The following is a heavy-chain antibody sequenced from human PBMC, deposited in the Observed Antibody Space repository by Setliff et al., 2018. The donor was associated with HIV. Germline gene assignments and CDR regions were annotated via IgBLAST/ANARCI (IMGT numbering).Heavy chain of an antibody. Sequence: PGGSLRLSCAASGSTFSNYAMSWVRQAPGKGLEWVSSISSSSSYIYYADSVKGRFTISRDNAKNSLYLQMSSLRAEDTAVYYCARDSSRGYLDWLSLKYYYSYYIDVWGKGTTVTVSS. J-gene: IGHJ6*03. D-gene: IGHD3-9*01. CDR1: GSTFSNYA. V-gene: IGHV3-21*01. CDR3: ARDSSRGYLDWLSLKYYYSYYIDV. CDR2: ISSSSSYI.